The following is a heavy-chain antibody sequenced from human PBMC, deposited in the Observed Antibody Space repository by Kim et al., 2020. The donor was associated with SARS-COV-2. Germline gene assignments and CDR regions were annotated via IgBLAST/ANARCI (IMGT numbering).Heavy chain of an antibody. CDR3: ARDRPLIAAAGTGWFDP. D-gene: IGHD6-13*01. V-gene: IGHV4-59*01. CDR2: IYYSGST. Sequence: SETLSLTCTVSGGSISSYYWSWIRQPPGKGLEWIGYIYYSGSTNYNPSLKSRVTISVDTSKNQFSLKLSSVTAADTAVYYCARDRPLIAAAGTGWFDPWGQGTLVTVSS. CDR1: GGSISSYY. J-gene: IGHJ5*02.